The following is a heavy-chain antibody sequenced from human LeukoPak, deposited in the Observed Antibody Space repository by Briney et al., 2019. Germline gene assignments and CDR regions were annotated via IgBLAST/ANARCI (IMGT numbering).Heavy chain of an antibody. V-gene: IGHV5-51*01. J-gene: IGHJ4*02. D-gene: IGHD3-10*01. CDR1: GYSFTSYW. Sequence: GESPKISCKGSGYSFTSYWIGWVRQMPGKGLEWMGIIYPGDSDTRYSPSFQGQVTISADKSISTAYLQWSSLKASDTAMYYCAGTRMVRGVINNIDYWGQGTLVTVSS. CDR3: AGTRMVRGVINNIDY. CDR2: IYPGDSDT.